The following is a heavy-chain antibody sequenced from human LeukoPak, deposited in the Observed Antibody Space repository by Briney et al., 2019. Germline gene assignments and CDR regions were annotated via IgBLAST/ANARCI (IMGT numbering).Heavy chain of an antibody. CDR3: ARKFCSSTSCYDGLDY. V-gene: IGHV5-51*01. CDR2: IYPGDSDT. D-gene: IGHD2-2*01. J-gene: IGHJ4*02. CDR1: GYSFTSYW. Sequence: GESLKISCKGSGYSFTSYWIGWVRQMPGKGLEWMGIIYPGDSDTRYSPSFQGQVSISADKSINTAYLQWSSLKASDTAMYYCARKFCSSTSCYDGLDYWRQGTLVTVSS.